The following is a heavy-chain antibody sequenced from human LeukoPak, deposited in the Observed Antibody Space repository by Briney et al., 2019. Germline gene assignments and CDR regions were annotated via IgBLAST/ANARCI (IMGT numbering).Heavy chain of an antibody. D-gene: IGHD2-2*02. V-gene: IGHV3-74*01. CDR2: INSDGSST. CDR3: AREAAVGYCSSTSCSTLDY. J-gene: IGHJ4*02. CDR1: GFTFSSYW. Sequence: GGSLRLSCAASGFTFSSYWMHWVRQAPGKGLVWVSRINSDGSSTSYADSVKGRFTISRDNAKNTLYLQMNSLRAEDTAVYYCAREAAVGYCSSTSCSTLDYWGQATLVTVSS.